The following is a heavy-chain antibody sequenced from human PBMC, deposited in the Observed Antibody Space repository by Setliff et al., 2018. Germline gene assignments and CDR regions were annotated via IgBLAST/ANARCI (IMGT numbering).Heavy chain of an antibody. CDR1: GGSISTYY. CDR3: ARGRGGHSGH. Sequence: SETLSLTCTVSGGSISTYYWSWIRQHPGKGLEWIGYIYYSGSTSYYNPSLKSRVTISVDTSKNQFSLKLSSVTAADTAVYYCARGRGGHSGHWGQGTLVTVSS. CDR2: IYYSGS. D-gene: IGHD6-19*01. V-gene: IGHV4-59*06. J-gene: IGHJ4*02.